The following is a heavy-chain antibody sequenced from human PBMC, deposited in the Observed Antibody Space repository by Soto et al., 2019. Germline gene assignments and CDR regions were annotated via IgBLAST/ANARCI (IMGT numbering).Heavy chain of an antibody. D-gene: IGHD6-13*01. CDR2: IYYSGST. CDR3: ALAVSSSPYWYFDL. Sequence: SETLSLTCTVSGGSISSSSYYWGWIRQPPGKGLEWLGSIYYSGSTYYKPSLRSRVTISVDTSTNQFSLKLSSVTAADTAVYYCALAVSSSPYWYFDLLGRGTLVTVSS. J-gene: IGHJ2*01. CDR1: GGSISSSSYY. V-gene: IGHV4-39*01.